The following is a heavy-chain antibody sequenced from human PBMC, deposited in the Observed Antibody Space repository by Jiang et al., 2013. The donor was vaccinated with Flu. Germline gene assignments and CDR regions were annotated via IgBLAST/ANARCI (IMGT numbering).Heavy chain of an antibody. V-gene: IGHV4-39*01. Sequence: SGGSISSSSTTGAGSASPREGLEWIGSIYYSGSTYYNPSLKSRVTISVDTSKNQFSLKLSSVTAADTAVYYCARTYYYDSRSYYWGQGTLVTVSS. CDR1: GGSISSSSTT. CDR3: ARTYYYDSRSYY. D-gene: IGHD3-22*01. CDR2: IYYSGST. J-gene: IGHJ4*02.